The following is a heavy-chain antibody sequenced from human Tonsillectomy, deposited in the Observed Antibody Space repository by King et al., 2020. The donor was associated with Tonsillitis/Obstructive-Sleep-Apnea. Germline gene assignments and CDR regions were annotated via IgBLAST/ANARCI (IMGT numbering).Heavy chain of an antibody. V-gene: IGHV3-21*01. Sequence: VQLMESGGGLVKPGGSLRLSCAASGFTFSSYSMNWVRQAPGKGLEWVSSISSSSSYIYYADSVKGRFTISRDNAKNSLYLQMNSLRAEDTAVYYCARGQEEMATNTDYWGQGTLVTVSS. D-gene: IGHD5-24*01. CDR3: ARGQEEMATNTDY. CDR2: ISSSSSYI. CDR1: GFTFSSYS. J-gene: IGHJ4*02.